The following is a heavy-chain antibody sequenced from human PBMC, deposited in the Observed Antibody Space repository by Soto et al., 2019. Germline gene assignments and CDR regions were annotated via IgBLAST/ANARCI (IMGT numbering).Heavy chain of an antibody. CDR2: INHSGST. J-gene: IGHJ6*02. CDR1: GGSFSGYY. CDR3: ARGWYYYYGMDV. Sequence: SETLSLTCAVYGGSFSGYYWSWIRQPPGKGLEWIGEINHSGSTNYNPSLKSRVTISVDTSKNQFSLKLSSVTAADTVVYYCARGWYYYYGMDVWGQGTTVTVSS. V-gene: IGHV4-34*01.